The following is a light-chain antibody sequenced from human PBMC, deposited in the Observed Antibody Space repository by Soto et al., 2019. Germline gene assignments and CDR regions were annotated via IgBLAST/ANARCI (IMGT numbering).Light chain of an antibody. CDR1: QSVSSN. CDR2: DAS. J-gene: IGKJ4*01. V-gene: IGKV3-11*01. Sequence: EIVLTQSPATLSLSPGERVTLSCRASQSVSSNLAWYQQKPGQAPRLLIYDASNRAAGLPARFSGSGSGTDLTLTISSLEPEDFAVYYCQHRKTWPLTFGGGTKVEIK. CDR3: QHRKTWPLT.